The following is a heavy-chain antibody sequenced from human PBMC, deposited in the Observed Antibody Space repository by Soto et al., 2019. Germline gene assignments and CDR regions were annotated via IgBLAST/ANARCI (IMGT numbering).Heavy chain of an antibody. V-gene: IGHV2-70*01. J-gene: IGHJ4*02. CDR1: GFSLSTSGMC. CDR2: IDWDDDK. D-gene: IGHD5-18*01. Sequence: GSGPTLVNPTQTLTLTCTFSGFSLSTSGMCVSWIRQPPGKALEWLALIDWDDDKYYSTSLKTRLTISKDTSKNQVVLTMTNMVPVYTASYYCARPAPGGYSYGPPDFWGQGTLVTVSS. CDR3: ARPAPGGYSYGPPDF.